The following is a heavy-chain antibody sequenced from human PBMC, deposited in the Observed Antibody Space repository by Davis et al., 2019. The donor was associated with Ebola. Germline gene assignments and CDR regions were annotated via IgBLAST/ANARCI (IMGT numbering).Heavy chain of an antibody. CDR1: GFTFSSYA. V-gene: IGHV3-30*04. J-gene: IGHJ5*02. CDR2: ISYDGSNK. D-gene: IGHD2-8*01. CDR3: ARVKRYCTDGVCNNWFDP. Sequence: GESLKISCAASGFTFSSYAMHWVRQAPGKGLEWVAVISYDGSNKYYADSVKGRFTISRDNSKNTLYLQMNSLRAEDTAVYYCARVKRYCTDGVCNNWFDPWGQGTLVTVSS.